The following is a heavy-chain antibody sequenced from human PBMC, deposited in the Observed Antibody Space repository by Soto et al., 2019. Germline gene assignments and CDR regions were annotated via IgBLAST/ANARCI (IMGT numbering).Heavy chain of an antibody. CDR2: ISGGGDTT. V-gene: IGHV3-23*01. CDR3: AKGRGGSGSLTPRVDF. Sequence: EVQLLDSGGGLVQPGGSLRLSCAASGFTFNNYAMTWVRQAPGKGLGWVSAISGGGDTTSYADSVKGRFTVSRDGSKNTLYLQMSSPRAEDTALYYCAKGRGGSGSLTPRVDFWGQGTLVTVSS. J-gene: IGHJ4*02. CDR1: GFTFNNYA. D-gene: IGHD3-10*01.